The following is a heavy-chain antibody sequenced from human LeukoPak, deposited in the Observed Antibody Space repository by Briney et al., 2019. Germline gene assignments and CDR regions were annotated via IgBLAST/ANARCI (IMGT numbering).Heavy chain of an antibody. CDR2: IYTSGNT. CDR3: ARQSGQQLWWFDP. CDR1: GGSISSGTYY. V-gene: IGHV4-61*02. D-gene: IGHD6-13*01. Sequence: NPSETLSLTCTVSGGSISSGTYYWNWIRQPAGKGLEWIGRIYTSGNTNYHPSLKSRVTISVDTSKNQFSLKLSSVTAADTAVYYCARQSGQQLWWFDPWGQGTLVTVSS. J-gene: IGHJ5*02.